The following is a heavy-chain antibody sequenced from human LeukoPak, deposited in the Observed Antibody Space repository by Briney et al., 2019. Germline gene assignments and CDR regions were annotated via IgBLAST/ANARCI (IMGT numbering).Heavy chain of an antibody. D-gene: IGHD6-13*01. CDR1: GFTFTTYW. V-gene: IGHV3-7*04. J-gene: IGHJ4*02. CDR3: ARGGSSRFDQ. CDR2: ISPDGSEK. Sequence: HSGGSLRLSCAASGFTFTTYWMSWVRQAPGKGLGWVAKISPDGSEKYYVDSVKGRFTISRDNAKNSLDLQMSSLRADDTAVYYCARGGSSRFDQWGQGTLVTVSS.